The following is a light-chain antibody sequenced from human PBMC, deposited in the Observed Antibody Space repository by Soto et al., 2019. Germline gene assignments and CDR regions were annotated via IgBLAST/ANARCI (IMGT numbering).Light chain of an antibody. J-gene: IGLJ1*01. Sequence: QSALTQPASVSGSPGQSITISCTGTSSDVGAHNYVSWYQHHPGKAPKLMIYQVSNRPSGVSNRFSGSKSGNTASLTISGLQAQDEADYYCSSYPTSGTRLYVFGTGTKLTVL. CDR3: SSYPTSGTRLYV. V-gene: IGLV2-14*01. CDR1: SSDVGAHNY. CDR2: QVS.